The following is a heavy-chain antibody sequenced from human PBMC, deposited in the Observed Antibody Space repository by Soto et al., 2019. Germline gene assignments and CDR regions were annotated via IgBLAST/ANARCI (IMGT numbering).Heavy chain of an antibody. Sequence: PGGSLRLSCAASGFTFSSYAMHWVRQAPGMGLEYVSAISSNGGSTYYANSVKGRFTISRDNSKNTLYLQMGSLRAEDMAVYDCARDYYDSSGYYSWFDPWGQGTLVTVSS. CDR3: ARDYYDSSGYYSWFDP. J-gene: IGHJ5*02. CDR1: GFTFSSYA. CDR2: ISSNGGST. V-gene: IGHV3-64*01. D-gene: IGHD3-22*01.